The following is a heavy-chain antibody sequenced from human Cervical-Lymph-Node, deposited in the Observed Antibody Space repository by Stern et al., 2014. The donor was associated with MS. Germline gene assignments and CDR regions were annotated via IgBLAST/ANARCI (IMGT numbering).Heavy chain of an antibody. CDR1: GDSITSTSYY. Sequence: LQLQESGPGLVKPSQTLSLTCTVPGDSITSTSYYWSWLRQHPTQGLEWIGYIYYSGTTYYNPSLQSRLSLSVDTSKNQFSLKLNSVTAADTAIYYCARFRTIYDWFDPWGQGTLVTVSS. D-gene: IGHD2/OR15-2a*01. V-gene: IGHV4-31*03. J-gene: IGHJ5*02. CDR2: IYYSGTT. CDR3: ARFRTIYDWFDP.